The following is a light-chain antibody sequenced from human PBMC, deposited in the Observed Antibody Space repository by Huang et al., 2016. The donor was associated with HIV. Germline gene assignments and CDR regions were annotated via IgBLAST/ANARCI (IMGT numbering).Light chain of an antibody. J-gene: IGKJ2*01. CDR2: GTS. V-gene: IGKV3-20*01. CDR1: QSVRSTN. Sequence: EIVLTHSLGTLSLSPGERATLSCRASQSVRSTNLAWYQLKPGQAPRLLIYGTSTRATGIPDRFGGSGSGTDFTLTISRLEPEDFAVYFCHQYSSSPFTFGRGTRLEIK. CDR3: HQYSSSPFT.